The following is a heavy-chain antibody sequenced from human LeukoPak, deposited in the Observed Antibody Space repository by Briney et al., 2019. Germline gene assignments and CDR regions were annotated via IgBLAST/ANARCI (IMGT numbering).Heavy chain of an antibody. CDR1: GFTFSTYA. V-gene: IGHV3-48*01. CDR2: LSSSSSVI. Sequence: GGSLRPSCAASGFTFSTYAMDWVRQAPGKGLEWVSYLSSSSSVIYHADSVKGRFTISRDNAKNSLYLQMNSLRAEDTAVYYCASPAGVNPILGYSNGWYFRTWGQGTLVTVSS. CDR3: ASPAGVNPILGYSNGWYFRT. D-gene: IGHD6-19*01. J-gene: IGHJ5*02.